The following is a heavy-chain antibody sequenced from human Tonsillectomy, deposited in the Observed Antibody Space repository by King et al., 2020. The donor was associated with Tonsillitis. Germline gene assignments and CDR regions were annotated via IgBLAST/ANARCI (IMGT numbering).Heavy chain of an antibody. CDR3: RAVAARGSYCGMDV. V-gene: IGHV4-4*07. CDR1: GGSISSYY. CDR2: ISTSGST. Sequence: QLQESGPGLVKPSETLSLTCTVSGGSISSYYWSWIRQPAGKRLEWIGRISTSGSTNYNPSLKSRVTMSLDTSKNQFSLKLSSVTAADTAGYYCRAVAARGSYCGMDVWGQGTTVSVS. J-gene: IGHJ6*02. D-gene: IGHD6-19*01.